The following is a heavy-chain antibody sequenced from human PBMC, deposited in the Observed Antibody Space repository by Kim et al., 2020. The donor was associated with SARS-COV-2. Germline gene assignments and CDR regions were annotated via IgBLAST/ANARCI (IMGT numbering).Heavy chain of an antibody. CDR1: GGTFSSYA. CDR2: IIPIFGTA. V-gene: IGHV1-69*13. CDR3: ARDLEPGIAVATELGY. J-gene: IGHJ4*02. Sequence: SVKVSCKASGGTFSSYAISWVRQAPGQGLEWMGGIIPIFGTANYAQKFQGRVTITADESTSTAYMELSSLRSEDTAVYYCARDLEPGIAVATELGYWGQGTLVTVSS. D-gene: IGHD6-19*01.